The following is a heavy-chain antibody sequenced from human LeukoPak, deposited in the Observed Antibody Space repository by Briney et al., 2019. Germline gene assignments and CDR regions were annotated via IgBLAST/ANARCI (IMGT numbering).Heavy chain of an antibody. CDR1: GFTFSSYA. J-gene: IGHJ3*02. CDR3: ARDRDPGYNDSSGYRRVNAFDI. D-gene: IGHD3-22*01. CDR2: ISGSGGDR. Sequence: GSLRLSCAGSGFTFSSYAMSWVRQAPGKGLEWVSAISGSGGDRYYADSVKGRFTISRDNSKNTVYLQMNSLRAEDTAVYYCARDRDPGYNDSSGYRRVNAFDIWGQGTMVTVSS. V-gene: IGHV3-23*01.